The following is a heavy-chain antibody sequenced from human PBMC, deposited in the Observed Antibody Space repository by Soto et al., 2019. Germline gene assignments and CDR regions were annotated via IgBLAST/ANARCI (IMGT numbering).Heavy chain of an antibody. CDR3: ARGWEYDSNDYYYAY. Sequence: QVQLVQSGAEVKKPGASVKVSCKASGYTFTSYGISWVRQAPGQGLEWMGWISAYNGNTNYAQKLQGRVTMTTDTSTSTANMELRSLRSADTAVYYCARGWEYDSNDYYYAYWGQGTLVIVSS. CDR2: ISAYNGNT. J-gene: IGHJ4*02. V-gene: IGHV1-18*04. CDR1: GYTFTSYG. D-gene: IGHD3-22*01.